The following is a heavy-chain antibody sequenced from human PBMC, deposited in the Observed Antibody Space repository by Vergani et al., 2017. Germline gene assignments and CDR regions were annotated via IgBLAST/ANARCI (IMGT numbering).Heavy chain of an antibody. CDR1: GFTSSYYG. D-gene: IGHD2-2*01. Sequence: QVHLVESGGGVVQPGRSLRLSCVVSGFTSSYYGMHWVRQAPGKGLEWVAVISYDGTQKYYADSVKGRFTISRDNSKSTLYLQMNSLRTEDTAVYYCATESCSTPVFQIGYFKEWGQGTMVTVSS. CDR3: ATESCSTPVFQIGYFKE. V-gene: IGHV3-30*03. CDR2: ISYDGTQK. J-gene: IGHJ1*01.